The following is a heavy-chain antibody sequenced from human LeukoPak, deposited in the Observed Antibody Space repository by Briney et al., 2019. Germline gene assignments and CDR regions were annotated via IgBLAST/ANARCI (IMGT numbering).Heavy chain of an antibody. CDR1: GFTFSSYS. D-gene: IGHD2-15*01. CDR3: ARGDCSGGSCYLSLTTIDY. V-gene: IGHV3-48*01. Sequence: GGSLRLSCATSGFTFSSYSMNWVRQAPGKGLEWLSYISSSSSTIYYADSVKGRFTISRDNAKNSLYLQMNSLRAEDTAVYYCARGDCSGGSCYLSLTTIDYWGQGTLVTVSS. J-gene: IGHJ4*02. CDR2: ISSSSSTI.